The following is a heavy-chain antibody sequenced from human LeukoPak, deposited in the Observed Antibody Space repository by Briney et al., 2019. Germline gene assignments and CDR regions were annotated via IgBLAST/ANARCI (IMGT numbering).Heavy chain of an antibody. CDR2: INPNSGGT. CDR3: ARDGSGWYGRVYNWFDP. V-gene: IGHV1-2*02. CDR1: GYTFTGYY. J-gene: IGHJ5*02. D-gene: IGHD6-19*01. Sequence: ASVKVSCKASGYTFTGYYMHWVRQAPGQGLEWMGWINPNSGGTDYAQKFQGRVTMTRDTSISTAYMELSRLRSDDTAVYYCARDGSGWYGRVYNWFDPWGQGTLVTVSS.